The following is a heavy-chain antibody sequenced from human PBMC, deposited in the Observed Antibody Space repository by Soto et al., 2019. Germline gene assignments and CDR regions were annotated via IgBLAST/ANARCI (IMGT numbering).Heavy chain of an antibody. CDR3: ARARAGFLESFDV. CDR1: GFPFGTYG. J-gene: IGHJ4*02. Sequence: QVQLVESGGGVVQPGRSLRLSCAASGFPFGTYGMHWVRQAPGKGLEWVAVIWHDGSTEYYAVSVEGRFTISRDNSKHTLHLQMNGLRADGTAVYYCARARAGFLESFDVWGRGTLVTVSP. V-gene: IGHV3-33*01. CDR2: IWHDGSTE. D-gene: IGHD3-3*01.